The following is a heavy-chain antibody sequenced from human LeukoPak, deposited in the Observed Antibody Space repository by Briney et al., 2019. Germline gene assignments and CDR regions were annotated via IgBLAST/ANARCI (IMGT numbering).Heavy chain of an antibody. CDR2: ISWNSGSI. CDR3: AKDSCSSTSCSYYCGMDV. J-gene: IGHJ6*02. D-gene: IGHD2-2*01. CDR1: GFTFDDYA. Sequence: GGSLRLSCAASGFTFDDYAMHWVRQAPGKGLEWVSGISWNSGSIGYADSVKGRFTISRDNAKNSLYLQMNSLRAEDTALYYCAKDSCSSTSCSYYCGMDVWGQGTTVTVSS. V-gene: IGHV3-9*01.